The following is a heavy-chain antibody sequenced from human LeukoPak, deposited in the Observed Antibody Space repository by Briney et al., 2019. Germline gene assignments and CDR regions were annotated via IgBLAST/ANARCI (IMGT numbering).Heavy chain of an antibody. CDR2: INTYKGDT. J-gene: IGHJ4*02. Sequence: ASVKVSCKASGYTLTKYNISWVRQAPGQGLEWMGWINTYKGDTLYAQKLQGRVTMTADTSTNTAYMELRSLRFDDTAVYYCAREFGHCYGDNCFYFFDTWGQGFRVTVSS. CDR3: AREFGHCYGDNCFYFFDT. D-gene: IGHD4-23*01. CDR1: GYTLTKYN. V-gene: IGHV1-18*01.